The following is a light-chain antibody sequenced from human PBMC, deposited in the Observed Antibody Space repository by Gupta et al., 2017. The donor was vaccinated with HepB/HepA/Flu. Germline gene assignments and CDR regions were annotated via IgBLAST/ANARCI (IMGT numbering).Light chain of an antibody. CDR1: QSVDQY. J-gene: IGKJ4*01. CDR3: QQRKIWPPLT. Sequence: EVLLTQAPGNLALVPGERATPSCRASQSVDQYLVWYQQRPGQAPRLLIYDASNRATGIPSRFSGSGYGTDFTLTISNLEPEDFAVYYCQQRKIWPPLTFGGGTKVEIK. V-gene: IGKV3-11*01. CDR2: DAS.